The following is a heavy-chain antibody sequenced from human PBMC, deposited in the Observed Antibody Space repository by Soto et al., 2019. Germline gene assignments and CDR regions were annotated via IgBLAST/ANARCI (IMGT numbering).Heavy chain of an antibody. D-gene: IGHD3-9*01. CDR1: GYTFTSYY. Sequence: GASVKVSCKASGYTFTSYYMHWVRQAPGQGLEWMGIINPSGGSTSYAQKFQGRVTMTRDTSTSTVYMELSSLRSEDTAVYYCARGGYDILTGPENYYYGMDVWGQGTTVSVSS. CDR2: INPSGGST. J-gene: IGHJ6*02. V-gene: IGHV1-46*01. CDR3: ARGGYDILTGPENYYYGMDV.